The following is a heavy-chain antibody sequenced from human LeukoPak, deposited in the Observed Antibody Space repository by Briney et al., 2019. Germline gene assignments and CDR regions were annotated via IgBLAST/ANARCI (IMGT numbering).Heavy chain of an antibody. V-gene: IGHV4-59*01. D-gene: IGHD5-24*01. CDR1: GASINSYH. Sequence: SETLSLTCTVSGASINSYHWSWIRQPPGKALEWIGYSSYTGSPKYTPSLKSRVIMSKDTSKNQISLKLSAVTAADTAVYYRARGDGYSPGFDTWGQGTLVTVSP. CDR3: ARGDGYSPGFDT. CDR2: SSYTGSP. J-gene: IGHJ5*02.